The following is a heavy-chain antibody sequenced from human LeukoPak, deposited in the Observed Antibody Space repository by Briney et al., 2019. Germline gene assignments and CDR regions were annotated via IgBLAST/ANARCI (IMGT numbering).Heavy chain of an antibody. CDR3: ARAEDFYCSGGSCYSLDY. D-gene: IGHD2-15*01. V-gene: IGHV4-59*08. J-gene: IGHJ4*02. CDR2: IYNSGST. CDR1: GGSINNYY. Sequence: SETLSLTCIVSGGSINNYYWGWIRQPPGKGLEWIAYIYNSGSTDYNPSPKSRVTISAETSKNQFSLRLSSVTAADTAVYYCARAEDFYCSGGSCYSLDYWGQGTLVTVSS.